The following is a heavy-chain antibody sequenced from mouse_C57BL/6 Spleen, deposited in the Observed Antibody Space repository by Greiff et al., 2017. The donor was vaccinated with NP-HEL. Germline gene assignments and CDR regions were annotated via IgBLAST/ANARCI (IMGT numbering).Heavy chain of an antibody. V-gene: IGHV1-52*01. CDR3: ARSYGNYQAWFAY. D-gene: IGHD2-10*02. CDR2: IDPSDSET. Sequence: QVQLKQPGAELVRPGSSVKLSCKASGYTFTSYWMHWVKQRPIQGLEWIGNIDPSDSETHYNQKFKDKATLTVDKSSSTAYMQLSSLTSEDSAVYYCARSYGNYQAWFAYWGQGTLVTVSA. CDR1: GYTFTSYW. J-gene: IGHJ3*01.